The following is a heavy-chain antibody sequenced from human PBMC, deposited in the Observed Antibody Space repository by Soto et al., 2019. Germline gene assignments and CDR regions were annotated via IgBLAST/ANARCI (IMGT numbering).Heavy chain of an antibody. CDR2: LYYSANT. D-gene: IGHD2-21*01. CDR3: ARHGPWSYVL. CDR1: GDSISSSSYY. J-gene: IGHJ4*02. V-gene: IGHV4-39*01. Sequence: QLQLQESGPGLVKPSETLSLTCTVSGDSISSSSYYWGWIRQPPGKGLEWIVSLYYSANTYYNPSLKSRATISVDTSNNQYSLRLNCVTAADTAVYYCARHGPWSYVLWGQGTLVTVSS.